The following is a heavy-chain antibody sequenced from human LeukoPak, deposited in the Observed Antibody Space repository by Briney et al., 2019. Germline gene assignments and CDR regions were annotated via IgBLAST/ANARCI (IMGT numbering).Heavy chain of an antibody. V-gene: IGHV4-34*01. CDR2: INPSGRI. Sequence: PSETLCLTCAVYGGSFSGYYWTWIRQAPGKGLEWIGEINPSGRISYKSSLKSRLTISVDASKNQFSLNLRSLTAADTAVYYCARGRHEVSMIVVVMTAVSYYLDVWGKGTTVTVSS. D-gene: IGHD3-22*01. CDR1: GGSFSGYY. CDR3: ARGRHEVSMIVVVMTAVSYYLDV. J-gene: IGHJ6*03.